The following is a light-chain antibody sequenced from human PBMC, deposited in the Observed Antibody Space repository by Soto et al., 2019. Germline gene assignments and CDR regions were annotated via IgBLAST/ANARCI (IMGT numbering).Light chain of an antibody. CDR2: GAS. Sequence: EIVMTQSPATLSVSPGERATLYCRASQSVSSNLAWYQQRPGQAPRRIIYGASTRATGVPVRFSGSGSGTDFTLTISSLQSEDFAVYYCQQYKNWPPMTFGQGTKVEIK. CDR3: QQYKNWPPMT. V-gene: IGKV3-15*01. CDR1: QSVSSN. J-gene: IGKJ1*01.